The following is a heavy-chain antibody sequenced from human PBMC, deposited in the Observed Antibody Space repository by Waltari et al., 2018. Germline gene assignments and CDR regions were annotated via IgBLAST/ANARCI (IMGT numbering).Heavy chain of an antibody. CDR1: GGSISSSSYS. CDR2: IYYSGST. D-gene: IGHD3-22*01. J-gene: IGHJ5*02. Sequence: QLQLQESGPGLVKPSETLSLTCTVSGGSISSSSYSWGWIRQPPGKGLEWIGSIYYSGSTYYNPSLKSRVTISVDTSKNQFSLKLSSVTAADTAVYYCASSDDSSGYYANWFDPWGQEPWSPSPQ. CDR3: ASSDDSSGYYANWFDP. V-gene: IGHV4-39*01.